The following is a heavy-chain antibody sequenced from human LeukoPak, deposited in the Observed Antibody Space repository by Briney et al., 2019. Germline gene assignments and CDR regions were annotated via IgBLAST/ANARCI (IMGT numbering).Heavy chain of an antibody. CDR2: IYPHDSDT. CDR1: GYSFTSSW. D-gene: IGHD6-13*01. Sequence: GESLKISCKGSGYSFTSSWIGWVRQMPGKGLEWMGIIYPHDSDTRYSPSFQGQVTISVDKSIRTAYLQWSSLKASDTAMYYCVTAGHFDYWGQGTLVTVSS. CDR3: VTAGHFDY. J-gene: IGHJ4*02. V-gene: IGHV5-51*01.